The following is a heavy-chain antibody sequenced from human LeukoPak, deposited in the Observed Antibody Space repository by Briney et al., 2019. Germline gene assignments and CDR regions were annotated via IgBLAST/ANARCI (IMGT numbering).Heavy chain of an antibody. Sequence: PSETPSLTCTVSGGSVSSGSYYWSWIRQPPGKGLEWIGYIYYSGSTNYNPSLKSRVTISVDTSKNQFSLKLSSVTAADTAVYYCAREVRPRDAFDIWGQGTMVTASS. CDR1: GGSVSSGSYY. V-gene: IGHV4-61*01. D-gene: IGHD6-25*01. CDR2: IYYSGST. J-gene: IGHJ3*02. CDR3: AREVRPRDAFDI.